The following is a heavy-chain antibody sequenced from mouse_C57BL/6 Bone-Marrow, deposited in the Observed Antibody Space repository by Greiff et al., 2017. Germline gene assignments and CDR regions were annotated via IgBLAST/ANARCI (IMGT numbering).Heavy chain of an antibody. D-gene: IGHD3-2*02. CDR1: GYTFTSYW. V-gene: IGHV1-7*01. CDR3: SKQLRPLYYARDY. J-gene: IGHJ4*01. Sequence: QVQLQQSGAELAKPGASVKLSCKASGYTFTSYWMHWVKQRPGQGLEWIGYINPSSGYTKYNQKFKDKATLTADKSSSTAYMQLSSLTYDDSAVYYCSKQLRPLYYARDYWVQGTSVTVSS. CDR2: INPSSGYT.